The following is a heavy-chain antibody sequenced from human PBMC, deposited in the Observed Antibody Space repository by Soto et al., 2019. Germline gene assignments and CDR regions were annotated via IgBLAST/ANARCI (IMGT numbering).Heavy chain of an antibody. CDR1: GYTFTSYG. V-gene: IGHV1-18*01. J-gene: IGHJ4*02. CDR2: ISAYNGNT. Sequence: GASVKVSCKASGYTFTSYGISWVRQAPGQGLEWMGWISAYNGNTNYAQKLKGRITMTTDTSTSTANKELRSLRSDDTAVYYCARDFVVVPAATLWGQGTLVTVSS. D-gene: IGHD2-2*01. CDR3: ARDFVVVPAATL.